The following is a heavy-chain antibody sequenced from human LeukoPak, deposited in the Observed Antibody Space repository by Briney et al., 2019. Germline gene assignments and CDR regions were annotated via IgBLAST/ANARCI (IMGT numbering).Heavy chain of an antibody. CDR1: GFTFSRSG. J-gene: IGHJ3*02. CDR2: IRYDGSSK. D-gene: IGHD1-26*01. Sequence: GGSPRLSCAASGFTFSRSGMHWVRQAPGKGLEWVAFIRYDGSSKYYADSVKGRFTISRDNSKNTLYLQMNSLRAEDTAVYYCAKWAVGATKSAFDIWGQGTMVTVSS. CDR3: AKWAVGATKSAFDI. V-gene: IGHV3-30*02.